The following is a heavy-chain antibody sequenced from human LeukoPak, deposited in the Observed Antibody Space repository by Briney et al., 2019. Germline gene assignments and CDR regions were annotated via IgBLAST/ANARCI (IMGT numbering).Heavy chain of an antibody. V-gene: IGHV3-30*19. Sequence: GGSLRLSCVASGFTFSSYGMHWVRQAPGKGLEWVAVISYDGSNKYYADSVKGRFTISRDNSKNTLYLQMNSLRAEDTAVYYCARDNPRGPVTPGDYWGQGTLVTVSS. CDR1: GFTFSSYG. CDR3: ARDNPRGPVTPGDY. D-gene: IGHD4-17*01. CDR2: ISYDGSNK. J-gene: IGHJ4*02.